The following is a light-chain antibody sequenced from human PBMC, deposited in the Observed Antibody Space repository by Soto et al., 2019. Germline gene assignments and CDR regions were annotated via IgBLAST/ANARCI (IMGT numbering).Light chain of an antibody. V-gene: IGKV1-27*01. CDR2: AAS. CDR3: QRYNNAPWT. Sequence: DIQMTQSPSSLSASVGDRVTITCRASPDINNFLAWYQHKPGKVPKLLIYAASTLQSGVPSRFSGSGSGTEFTLTISSLQPDDVATYYCQRYNNAPWTFGQGTKVEIK. CDR1: PDINNF. J-gene: IGKJ1*01.